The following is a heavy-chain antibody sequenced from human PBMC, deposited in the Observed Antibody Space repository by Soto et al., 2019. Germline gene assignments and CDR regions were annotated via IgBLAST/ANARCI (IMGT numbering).Heavy chain of an antibody. CDR2: FYTTGTT. V-gene: IGHV4-4*07. J-gene: IGHJ6*02. CDR1: GGSISSYY. CDR3: ARAGNQYGVDV. D-gene: IGHD3-10*01. Sequence: KASETLSLTCTVSGGSISSYYWSWIRQSAGKGLEWLGRFYTTGTTNYNPSLKSRLSMSTDTSKNQLSLRLTSVTAADTGVYYCARAGNQYGVDVWGQGTTVTVS.